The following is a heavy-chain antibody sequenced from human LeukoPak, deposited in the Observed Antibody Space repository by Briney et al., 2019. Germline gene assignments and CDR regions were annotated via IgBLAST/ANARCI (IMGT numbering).Heavy chain of an antibody. Sequence: ASVKVSCKASGGTFSSYAISWARQAPGQGLEWMGGIIPIFGTANYAQKFQGRVTITADESTSTAYMELSSLRSEDTAVYYCARPLTGDRWYFDLWGRGTLVTVSS. CDR1: GGTFSSYA. CDR3: ARPLTGDRWYFDL. D-gene: IGHD7-27*01. CDR2: IIPIFGTA. J-gene: IGHJ2*01. V-gene: IGHV1-69*13.